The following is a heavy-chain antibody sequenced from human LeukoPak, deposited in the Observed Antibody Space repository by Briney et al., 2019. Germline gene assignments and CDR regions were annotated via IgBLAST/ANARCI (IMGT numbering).Heavy chain of an antibody. CDR2: IYHSGST. J-gene: IGHJ6*03. Sequence: SQTLSLTCTVSGYSISSGYYWGWIRQPPGKGLEWIGSIYHSGSTYYNPSLKGRVTISVDTSKNQFSLKLSSVTAADTAVYYCAGAAAPYYYYYYMDVWGKGTTVTVSS. D-gene: IGHD6-13*01. CDR1: GYSISSGYY. V-gene: IGHV4-38-2*02. CDR3: AGAAAPYYYYYYMDV.